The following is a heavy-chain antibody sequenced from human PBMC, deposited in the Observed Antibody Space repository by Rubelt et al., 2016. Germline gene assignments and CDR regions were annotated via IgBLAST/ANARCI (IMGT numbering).Heavy chain of an antibody. D-gene: IGHD2-2*01. CDR3: AREITPADLD. CDR1: GFTFSSYA. J-gene: IGHJ4*02. Sequence: QVQLVESGGGVVQPGGSLRLSCAASGFTFSSYAMHWVRQAPGKGLEWVAVISYDGSNKYYADSVKGRFTISRDNSKNTLYLQMNSLRVEDTAVYYCAREITPADLDWGQGTLVTVSS. V-gene: IGHV3-30*04. CDR2: ISYDGSNK.